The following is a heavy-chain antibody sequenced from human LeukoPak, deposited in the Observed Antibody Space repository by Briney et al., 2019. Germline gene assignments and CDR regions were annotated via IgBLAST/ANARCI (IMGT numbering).Heavy chain of an antibody. CDR1: GGSISSYY. Sequence: SETLSLTCTVSGGSISSYYWSWIRQPPGKGLEWIGYIYYSGSTNYNPSLKSRVTISVDTSKNQFSLKLSSVTAADTAVYYCARAVDTAMSWFDPWGQGTLVTVSS. V-gene: IGHV4-59*01. CDR2: IYYSGST. J-gene: IGHJ5*02. CDR3: ARAVDTAMSWFDP. D-gene: IGHD5-18*01.